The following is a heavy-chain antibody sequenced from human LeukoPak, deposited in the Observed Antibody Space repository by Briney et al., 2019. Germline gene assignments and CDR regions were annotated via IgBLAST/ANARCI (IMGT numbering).Heavy chain of an antibody. V-gene: IGHV4-39*01. Sequence: PSETLSLTCTVSGGSISRSSYYWGWIRQPPGKGLEWIGSIYYGGSTNYNPSLKSRVTISADTSKNQFSLKVSSVTAADTAVYYCASRRGSSPFDYWGQGTLVTVSS. CDR3: ASRRGSSPFDY. CDR2: IYYGGST. D-gene: IGHD3-16*01. J-gene: IGHJ4*02. CDR1: GGSISRSSYY.